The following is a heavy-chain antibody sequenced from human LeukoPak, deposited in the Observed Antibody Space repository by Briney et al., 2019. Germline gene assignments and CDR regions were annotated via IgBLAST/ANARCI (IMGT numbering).Heavy chain of an antibody. CDR1: GGSITGGGYS. Sequence: PSETLSLTCTVSGGSITGGGYSWSWMRQAPGKGLEWIRYFYHGGSTSYNPSLRSRVTISVDRSKNQFSLKLTSVTAADTAVYYCARSAFAEGYFDLWGRGTLVTASS. J-gene: IGHJ2*01. CDR3: ARSAFAEGYFDL. V-gene: IGHV4-30-2*01. CDR2: FYHGGST.